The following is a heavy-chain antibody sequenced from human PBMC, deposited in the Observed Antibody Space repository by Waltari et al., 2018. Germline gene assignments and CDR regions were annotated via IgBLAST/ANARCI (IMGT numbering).Heavy chain of an antibody. CDR3: ARSLGGRFGELGDFDY. V-gene: IGHV2-70*16. CDR2: IDWDDDK. D-gene: IGHD3-10*01. Sequence: QVTLKESGPVLVKPTQTLTLTCTFSGFSLSTSGMCVSWIRQPPGKALEWLARIDWDDDKFYSTSLKTRLTISKDTSKNQVVLTMTNMDPVDTATYYCARSLGGRFGELGDFDYWGQGTLVTVSS. CDR1: GFSLSTSGMC. J-gene: IGHJ4*02.